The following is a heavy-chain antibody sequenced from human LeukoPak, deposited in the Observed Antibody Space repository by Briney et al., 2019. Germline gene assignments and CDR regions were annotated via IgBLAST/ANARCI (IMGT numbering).Heavy chain of an antibody. J-gene: IGHJ6*02. CDR1: GFTFSNAW. CDR2: SKRKIDGGTT. Sequence: PGGSLRLSCAASGFTFSNAWLNWVRQAPGKGLEWVGRSKRKIDGGTTDYGAPVKGRFTISRDDSKNTLYLQMNSLRTEDTALYYCVVDYGEAGGGWYYGMDVWGQGTTVTVSS. V-gene: IGHV3-15*07. CDR3: VVDYGEAGGGWYYGMDV. D-gene: IGHD4-17*01.